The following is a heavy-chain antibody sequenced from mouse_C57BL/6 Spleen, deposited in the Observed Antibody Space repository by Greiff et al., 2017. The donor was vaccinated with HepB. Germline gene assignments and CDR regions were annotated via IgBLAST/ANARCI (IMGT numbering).Heavy chain of an antibody. J-gene: IGHJ4*01. CDR1: GFSLSTSGMG. D-gene: IGHD2-1*01. CDR2: IYWDDDK. CDR3: ARSNYDYYAIDY. Sequence: QVTLKGSGPGILQSSQTLSLTCPFSGFSLSTSGMGVSWIRQPSGKGLEWLAHIYWDDDKRYNPSLKSRLTISKDTSRNQVFLKITSVDTADTATYYCARSNYDYYAIDYWVKEPQSPSP. V-gene: IGHV8-12*01.